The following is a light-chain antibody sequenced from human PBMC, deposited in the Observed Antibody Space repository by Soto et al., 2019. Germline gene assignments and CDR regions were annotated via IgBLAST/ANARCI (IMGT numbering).Light chain of an antibody. J-gene: IGKJ2*01. CDR1: QSVSSN. CDR2: GAS. V-gene: IGKV3-15*01. Sequence: EIVMTQSPATLSVSPGERATLSCRASQSVSSNLAWYQQKPGQAPRLLIYGASTRATGIPARFTGSGSGTEFTLKLRLLQYEDFAVYCCPQYNNWRRTFGQGTKLEIK. CDR3: PQYNNWRRT.